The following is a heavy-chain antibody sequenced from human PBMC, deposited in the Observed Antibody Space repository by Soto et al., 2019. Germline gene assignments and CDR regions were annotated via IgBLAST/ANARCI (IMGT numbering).Heavy chain of an antibody. D-gene: IGHD3-9*01. CDR1: GVSISSGGYY. J-gene: IGHJ5*02. CDR2: IYYSGST. Sequence: PSETLSLTCTVSGVSISSGGYYWSWIRQHPGKGLEWIGYIYYSGSTYYNPSLKSRVTISVDTSKNQFSLKLSSVTAADTAVYYCARVVGAYYDILTGPNWLDPWGQGTLVTVSS. CDR3: ARVVGAYYDILTGPNWLDP. V-gene: IGHV4-31*03.